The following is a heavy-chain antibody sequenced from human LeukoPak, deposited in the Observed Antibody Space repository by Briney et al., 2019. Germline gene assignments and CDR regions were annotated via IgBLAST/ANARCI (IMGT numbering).Heavy chain of an antibody. V-gene: IGHV3-15*01. D-gene: IGHD6-19*01. CDR2: IKRKTDGGTT. CDR1: GFSFSNAW. J-gene: IGHJ4*02. Sequence: KTGGSLRLSCTASGFSFSNAWMSWVRQAPGKGLEWVGRIKRKTDGGTTEYAAPVKGRFTISRDDSKNTLYLQMNSLKTEDTAVYYCTTPRREIAVAGGDYWGQGTLVTVSS. CDR3: TTPRREIAVAGGDY.